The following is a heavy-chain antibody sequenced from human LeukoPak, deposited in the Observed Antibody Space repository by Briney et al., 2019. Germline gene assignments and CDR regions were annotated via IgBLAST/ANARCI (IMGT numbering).Heavy chain of an antibody. D-gene: IGHD2-15*01. J-gene: IGHJ5*01. V-gene: IGHV3-33*08. CDR2: IWYDGTKN. CDR3: ARDGTAYCSGGSCYSGWFDS. CDR1: GFTFSSYG. Sequence: GGSLRLSCAASGFTFSSYGMHWVRQAPGKGLEWVAVIWYDGTKNYYADSVKGRFTISRDNSKNMLYLQMNSLRAEDTAVYYCARDGTAYCSGGSCYSGWFDSWGQGTLVTVSS.